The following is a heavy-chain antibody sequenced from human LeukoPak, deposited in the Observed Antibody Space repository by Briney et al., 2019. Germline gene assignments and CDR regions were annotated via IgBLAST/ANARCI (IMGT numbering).Heavy chain of an antibody. CDR2: STSKAYSYST. CDR1: GFTFSDHY. J-gene: IGHJ5*02. V-gene: IGHV3-72*01. D-gene: IGHD6-13*01. Sequence: GGSLRLSRAASGFTFSDHYVDWVRQAPGKGLEWVGRSTSKAYSYSTYYAASVKGRFTISRDDSRNSLYLQMNSLKIEDTAVYYCARGLAATGFDPWGQGTLVTVSS. CDR3: ARGLAATGFDP.